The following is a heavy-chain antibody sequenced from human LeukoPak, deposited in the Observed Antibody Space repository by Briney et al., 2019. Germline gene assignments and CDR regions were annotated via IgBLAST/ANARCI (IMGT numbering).Heavy chain of an antibody. J-gene: IGHJ4*02. CDR1: GFTFSTVW. V-gene: IGHV3-15*01. CDR3: TTDLLIYMPQVDY. D-gene: IGHD2-15*01. Sequence: GGSLRLSCTASGFTFSTVWMNWVRQAPGKGLEWVGRIKSKNDGGTTDYAAPVKGRFTISRDDSKNTLYLQMDSLKTEDTAVYYCTTDLLIYMPQVDYWGQGTLVTVSS. CDR2: IKSKNDGGTT.